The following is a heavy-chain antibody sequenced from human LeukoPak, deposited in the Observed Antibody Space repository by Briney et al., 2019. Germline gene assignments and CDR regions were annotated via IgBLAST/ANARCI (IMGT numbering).Heavy chain of an antibody. Sequence: SETLSLTCAVYGGSFSGYYWSWIRQPPGKGLEWIGEINHSGSTNYNPSLKSRVTISVDTSKNQFSLKLSSVTAADTAVYYCAREVVPAAGGFDYWGQGTLVTVSS. J-gene: IGHJ4*02. CDR2: INHSGST. CDR3: AREVVPAAGGFDY. D-gene: IGHD2-2*01. V-gene: IGHV4-34*01. CDR1: GGSFSGYY.